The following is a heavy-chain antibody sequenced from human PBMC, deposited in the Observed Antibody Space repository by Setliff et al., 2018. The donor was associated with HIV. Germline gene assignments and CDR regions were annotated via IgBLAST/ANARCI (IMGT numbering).Heavy chain of an antibody. CDR1: GFSFSNFA. Sequence: GGSLRLSCEGSGFSFSNFAMHWVRQAPGRGLEWVSGINWNGGSTGYADSIKGRFTVSRDNAKNSLYLQMSSLRAEDTAVYYCAVLWPFDYWGLGTLVTVSS. D-gene: IGHD3-10*01. CDR3: AVLWPFDY. CDR2: INWNGGST. J-gene: IGHJ4*02. V-gene: IGHV3-20*04.